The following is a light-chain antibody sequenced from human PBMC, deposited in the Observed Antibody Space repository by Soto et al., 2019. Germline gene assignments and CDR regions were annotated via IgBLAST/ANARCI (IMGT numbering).Light chain of an antibody. CDR1: SSDVGGYKY. J-gene: IGLJ1*01. V-gene: IGLV2-14*01. CDR2: DVS. Sequence: QSALTQPASVSGSPGQSITISCTGTSSDVGGYKYVSWYQQHPGEAPKLMIYDVSNRPSGVSNRFSGSKSGITASLTISGLQAEDEADYYCSSYTSSSTRVFGTGTKVTVL. CDR3: SSYTSSSTRV.